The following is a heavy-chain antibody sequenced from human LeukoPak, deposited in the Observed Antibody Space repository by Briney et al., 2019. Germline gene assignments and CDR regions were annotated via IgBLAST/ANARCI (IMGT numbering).Heavy chain of an antibody. CDR3: VRLWELSHYFDY. CDR1: GGSVTSASNY. D-gene: IGHD1-26*01. Sequence: SETLSLTCTVSGGSVTSASNYWTWIRQPPGKGLEWIGYIYFSGDTNYNPSLKSRVTISVDTSKNQFSLKLSSVTAADTAVYYCVRLWELSHYFDYWGQGTLVTVSS. V-gene: IGHV4-61*01. CDR2: IYFSGDT. J-gene: IGHJ4*02.